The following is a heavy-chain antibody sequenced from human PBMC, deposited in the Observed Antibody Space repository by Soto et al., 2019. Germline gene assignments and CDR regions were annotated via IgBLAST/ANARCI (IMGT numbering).Heavy chain of an antibody. J-gene: IGHJ4*02. CDR3: AKDRRAGGNSAFYFDF. V-gene: IGHV3-23*01. Sequence: GGSLRLSCAASGFKFSNYAMSWVRQAPGKGLEWVSLISATGGGAYYADSVKGRFTISRDNSHNTLYLQVHSLTAEDTAVYYCAKDRRAGGNSAFYFDFCGQGAQVTVSS. D-gene: IGHD1-1*01. CDR2: ISATGGGA. CDR1: GFKFSNYA.